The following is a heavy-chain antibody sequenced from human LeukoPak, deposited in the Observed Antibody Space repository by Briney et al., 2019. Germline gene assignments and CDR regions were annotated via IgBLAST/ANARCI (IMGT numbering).Heavy chain of an antibody. CDR2: INHSGST. CDR3: ARGIAAQGPFDI. V-gene: IGHV4-34*01. D-gene: IGHD6-6*01. Sequence: SETLSLTCAVNGGSFSGYYWSWIRQPPGKGLEWIGEINHSGSTNYNPSLKSRVTISVDTSKNQFSLKLSSVTAADTAVYYCARGIAAQGPFDIWGQGTMVTVSS. CDR1: GGSFSGYY. J-gene: IGHJ3*02.